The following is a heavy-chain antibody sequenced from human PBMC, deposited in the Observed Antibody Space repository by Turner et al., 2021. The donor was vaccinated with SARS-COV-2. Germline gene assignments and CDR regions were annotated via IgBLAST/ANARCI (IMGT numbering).Heavy chain of an antibody. CDR1: GDSISTSHDY. Sequence: QLQLQESGPGLVRPSETLSLICPVSGDSISTSHDYWGWIRQPPGKGLEWIGSIYYSGRTFYNPSVKGRVTISVDTSKNDFSLQLSSVTAADTAVYYCMRHDHYGSASINWFNSWGQGTLVTVSS. V-gene: IGHV4-39*01. D-gene: IGHD3-10*01. CDR2: IYYSGRT. J-gene: IGHJ5*01. CDR3: MRHDHYGSASINWFNS.